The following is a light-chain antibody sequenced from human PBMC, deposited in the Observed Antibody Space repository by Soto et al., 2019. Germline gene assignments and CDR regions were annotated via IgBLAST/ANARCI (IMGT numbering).Light chain of an antibody. CDR1: SSDVGSYNL. CDR2: EVI. V-gene: IGLV2-23*02. Sequence: QSALTQPASVSGSPGQSITISCTGTSSDVGSYNLVSWYQQHPGKAPKVIIYEVIKRPSGVSNRFSGSKSGNTSSLTISGLQAEDEADYYCCSYAGSTSLVFGGGTKLTV. CDR3: CSYAGSTSLV. J-gene: IGLJ2*01.